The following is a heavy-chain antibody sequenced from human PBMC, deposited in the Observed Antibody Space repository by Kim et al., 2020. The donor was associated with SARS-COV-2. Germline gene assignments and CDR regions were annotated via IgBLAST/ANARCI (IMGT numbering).Heavy chain of an antibody. CDR3: ARDSFGPGDQRDY. D-gene: IGHD4-17*01. CDR2: ISSSSSYI. CDR1: GFTFSSYS. Sequence: GGSLRLSCAASGFTFSSYSMNWVRQAPGKGLEWVSSISSSSSYIYYADSVKGRFTISRDNAKNSLYLQMNSLRAEDTAVYYCARDSFGPGDQRDYWGQGTLVTVSS. J-gene: IGHJ4*02. V-gene: IGHV3-21*01.